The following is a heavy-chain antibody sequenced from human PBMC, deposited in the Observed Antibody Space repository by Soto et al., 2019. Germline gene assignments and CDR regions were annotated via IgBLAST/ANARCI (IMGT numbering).Heavy chain of an antibody. Sequence: VQMLESGGGLVQPGGSLRLSCAASGFIFSVYAMSWVRQAPGKGLEWVAGMGGANGDTYYAESVRGRFAIFRDNSKSTLFLQLNSLRAEDTAVYFCAKDGVDHNSVWDPFDIWGQGTLVTVSS. CDR1: GFIFSVYA. J-gene: IGHJ3*02. D-gene: IGHD2-15*01. CDR3: AKDGVDHNSVWDPFDI. CDR2: MGGANGDT. V-gene: IGHV3-23*01.